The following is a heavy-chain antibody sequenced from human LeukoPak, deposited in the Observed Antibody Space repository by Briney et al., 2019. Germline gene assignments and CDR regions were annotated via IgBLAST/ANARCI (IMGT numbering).Heavy chain of an antibody. CDR3: ARGFLTMVRGYYYYGMDV. J-gene: IGHJ6*02. Sequence: SETLSLTCAVYGGSFSGYYWSWIRHPPGKGLEWIGEINHSGSTNYNPSLKSRVTISVDTSKNQFSLKLSSVTAADTAVYYCARGFLTMVRGYYYYGMDVWGQGTTVTVSS. CDR2: INHSGST. V-gene: IGHV4-34*01. D-gene: IGHD3-10*01. CDR1: GGSFSGYY.